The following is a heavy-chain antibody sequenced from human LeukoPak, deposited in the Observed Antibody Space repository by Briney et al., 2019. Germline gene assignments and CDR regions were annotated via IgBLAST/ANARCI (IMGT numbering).Heavy chain of an antibody. CDR1: GFTFSSYG. Sequence: PGVSLRLSCAASGFTFSSYGMHWVRQAPGKGLEWVAVIWYDGSNTYYADSVKGRFTISRDNSKNTLYLQMNSLRAEDTAIYYCATLLQGDGMDVWGKGTTVTVSS. J-gene: IGHJ6*04. CDR3: ATLLQGDGMDV. V-gene: IGHV3-33*01. CDR2: IWYDGSNT. D-gene: IGHD4-11*01.